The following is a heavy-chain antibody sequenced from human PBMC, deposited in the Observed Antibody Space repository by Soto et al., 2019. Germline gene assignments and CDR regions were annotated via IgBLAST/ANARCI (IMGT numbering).Heavy chain of an antibody. CDR3: ARDLYCSGGNCSNWFDP. V-gene: IGHV1-3*01. CDR1: GYTFTSYA. CDR2: INAGNGNT. Sequence: ASVKVSCKASGYTFTSYAMHWVRQAPGQRLEWMGWINAGNGNTKYSQKFQGRVTITRDTSASTAYMELSSLRSEDTAVYYCARDLYCSGGNCSNWFDPWGQGTLVTVSS. D-gene: IGHD2-15*01. J-gene: IGHJ5*02.